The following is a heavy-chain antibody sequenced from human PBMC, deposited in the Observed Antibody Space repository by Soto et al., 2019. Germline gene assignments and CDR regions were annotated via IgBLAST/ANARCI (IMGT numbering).Heavy chain of an antibody. J-gene: IGHJ5*02. CDR3: AREFCSGGNCYTYYFDP. Sequence: GGSLRLSCAASGLTFNRYWMHWVRHAPGKGLVWVSHINTDGSNTNYADSVKGRFTISRDNAKSTLFLQMNSLRDEDTAVYYCAREFCSGGNCYTYYFDPWGQGTPVTVSS. CDR2: INTDGSNT. CDR1: GLTFNRYW. V-gene: IGHV3-74*01. D-gene: IGHD2-15*01.